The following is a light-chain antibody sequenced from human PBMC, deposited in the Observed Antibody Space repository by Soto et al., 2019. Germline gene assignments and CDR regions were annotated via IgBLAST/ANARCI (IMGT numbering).Light chain of an antibody. CDR3: QQYGDSGWT. CDR1: RSVSSNS. J-gene: IGKJ1*01. CDR2: GAS. Sequence: EIVLTQSPATLSLSPGERATLSCRASRSVSSNSSAWYLQKPGQAPRLLIYGASSRAAGVPDRFSGSGSGTDFTLTIFRLETEDFAVYYCQQYGDSGWTFGQGTKV. V-gene: IGKV3-20*01.